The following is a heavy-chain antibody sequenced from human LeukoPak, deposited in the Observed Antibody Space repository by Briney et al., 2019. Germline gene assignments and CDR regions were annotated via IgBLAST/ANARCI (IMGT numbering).Heavy chain of an antibody. V-gene: IGHV3-30*02. D-gene: IGHD6-13*01. CDR1: GFTFSSYG. CDR3: AKDLAAAGTENY. CDR2: IRYDGSNK. Sequence: GGSLRLSCAASGFTFSSYGMHWVRQAPGKGLEWVAFIRYDGSNKYYADSVKGRFTISRNNSKNTLYLQMNSLRAEDTAVYYCAKDLAAAGTENYWGQGTLVTVSS. J-gene: IGHJ4*02.